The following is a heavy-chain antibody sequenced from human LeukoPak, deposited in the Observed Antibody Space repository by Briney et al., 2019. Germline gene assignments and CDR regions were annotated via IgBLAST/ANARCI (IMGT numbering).Heavy chain of an antibody. D-gene: IGHD5-18*01. J-gene: IGHJ6*03. CDR3: AWGQLWSLGDYYMDV. V-gene: IGHV3-30*03. Sequence: PGGSLRLSCAASGFTFSDYYMTWIRQAPGKGLEWVAVISYDGSNKYYADSVKGRFTISRDNSKNTLYLQMNSLRAEDTAVYYCAWGQLWSLGDYYMDVWGKGTTVTVSS. CDR1: GFTFSDYY. CDR2: ISYDGSNK.